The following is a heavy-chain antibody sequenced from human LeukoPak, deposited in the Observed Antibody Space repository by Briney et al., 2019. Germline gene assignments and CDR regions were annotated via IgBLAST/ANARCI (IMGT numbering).Heavy chain of an antibody. CDR2: IIPIFGTA. D-gene: IGHD1-26*01. V-gene: IGHV1-69*05. Sequence: SVKVSCKASGGTFSSYAISWVRQAPGQGLEWMGGIIPIFGTANYAQKFQGRVTITTDESTSTAYIELSSLRSEDTAVYYCARSYLPSYSGSYYFEGWGQGTLVTVSS. CDR1: GGTFSSYA. CDR3: ARSYLPSYSGSYYFEG. J-gene: IGHJ4*02.